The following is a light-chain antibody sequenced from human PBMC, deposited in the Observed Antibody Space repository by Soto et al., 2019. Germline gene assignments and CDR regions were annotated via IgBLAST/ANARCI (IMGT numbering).Light chain of an antibody. CDR2: YAS. CDR1: LGVFDSSYNNNL. CDR3: QQMYGIPWA. Sequence: IVLTQSPDSLAVYLGERATINCRSSLGVFDSSYNNNLIAWYQQKPGQPPRLLIYYASTLESGVPDRFSGSGSGTEFTLTISSLQAEDVAVYYCQQMYGIPWAFGQGTKVDIK. V-gene: IGKV4-1*01. J-gene: IGKJ1*01.